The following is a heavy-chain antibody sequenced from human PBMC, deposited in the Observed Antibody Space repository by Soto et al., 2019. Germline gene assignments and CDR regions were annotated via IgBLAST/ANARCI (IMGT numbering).Heavy chain of an antibody. D-gene: IGHD5-12*01. CDR3: AKDLAKSQVVATTRPFDY. Sequence: GWSLRLSCAASGFTFSTYAMSWVRQAPGKGLEWVSGISGSGVSTYYADSVNGRFTISRDNSKNTLYLQMNSLRADDTAVYYCAKDLAKSQVVATTRPFDYWGQGTLVTVSS. J-gene: IGHJ4*02. CDR1: GFTFSTYA. CDR2: ISGSGVST. V-gene: IGHV3-23*01.